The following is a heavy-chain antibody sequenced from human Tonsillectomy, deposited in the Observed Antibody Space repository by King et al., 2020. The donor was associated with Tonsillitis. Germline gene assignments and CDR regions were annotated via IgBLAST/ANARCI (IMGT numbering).Heavy chain of an antibody. CDR2: IYYSGSS. Sequence: QLQESGPGLVKPSETLSLTCTVSGCSISSYYWSWIRQPPGKGLEWFGYIYYSGSSNYNPSLKSRVTISVDTSKNQFSLKLSSVTAADTAVYYCARDQNYYDSSGYYRGGFDYWGQGTLVTVSS. CDR3: ARDQNYYDSSGYYRGGFDY. V-gene: IGHV4-59*01. CDR1: GCSISSYY. D-gene: IGHD3-22*01. J-gene: IGHJ4*02.